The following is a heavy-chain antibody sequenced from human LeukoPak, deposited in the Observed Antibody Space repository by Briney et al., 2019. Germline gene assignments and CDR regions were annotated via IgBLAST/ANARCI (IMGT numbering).Heavy chain of an antibody. CDR1: GGSFSGYY. CDR2: INHSGST. Sequence: SETLSLTCAVYGGSFSGYYWSWIRQPPGKGLEWIGEINHSGSTNYNPSLKSRVTISVDTSKNQFSLKLSSVTAADTAVYYCARGPSGGMDVWRQGTTVTVSS. V-gene: IGHV4-34*01. J-gene: IGHJ6*02. CDR3: ARGPSGGMDV.